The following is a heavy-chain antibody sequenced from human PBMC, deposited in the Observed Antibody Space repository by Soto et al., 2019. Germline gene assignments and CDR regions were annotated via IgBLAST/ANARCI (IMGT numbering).Heavy chain of an antibody. Sequence: ASVKVSCKASGGTFSSYAISWVRQAPGQGLEWMGGIIPIFGTANYAQKFQGRVTITADESTSTAYMELSSLRSEDTAVYYCARDHAISPDAFDIWGQGTMVTVSS. D-gene: IGHD2-2*02. V-gene: IGHV1-69*13. J-gene: IGHJ3*02. CDR2: IIPIFGTA. CDR3: ARDHAISPDAFDI. CDR1: GGTFSSYA.